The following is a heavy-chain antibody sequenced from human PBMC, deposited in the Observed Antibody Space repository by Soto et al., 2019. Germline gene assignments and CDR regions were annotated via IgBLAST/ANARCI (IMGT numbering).Heavy chain of an antibody. CDR2: INHSGST. Sequence: SETLSLTCAVSGGSISSGGYYWSWIRQPPGKGLEWIGEINHSGSTNYNPSLKSRVTISVDKSKNQFSLKLSSVTAADTAVYYCASLGQTYDSSFFDYWGQGTLVTVSS. CDR1: GGSISSGGYY. J-gene: IGHJ4*02. D-gene: IGHD3-22*01. V-gene: IGHV4-39*07. CDR3: ASLGQTYDSSFFDY.